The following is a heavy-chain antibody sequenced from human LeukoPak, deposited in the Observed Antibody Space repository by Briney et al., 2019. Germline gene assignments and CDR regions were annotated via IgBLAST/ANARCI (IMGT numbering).Heavy chain of an antibody. CDR3: ARYCTGSCYSGVDH. CDR1: GFTFNSYE. V-gene: IGHV3-48*03. Sequence: GGSLRLSCAASGFTFNSYEMNWVRQAPGKGLEWVSYISSSGSTIYYADSVKGRFTISRDNSKNTLYLQMNSLRAEDTAVYYCARYCTGSCYSGVDHWGQGTLVTVSS. J-gene: IGHJ4*02. CDR2: ISSSGSTI. D-gene: IGHD2-15*01.